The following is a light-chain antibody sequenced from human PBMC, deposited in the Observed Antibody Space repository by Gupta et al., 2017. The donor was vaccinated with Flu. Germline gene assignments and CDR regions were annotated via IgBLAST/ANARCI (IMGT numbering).Light chain of an antibody. J-gene: IGLJ3*02. CDR3: QYYDSSCSWV. V-gene: IGLV6-57*01. CDR2: VSN. CDR1: GGSIVSTF. Sequence: TISSTRGGGSIVSTFEHFYQKRPRPCQTTLLIVSNHRPSAVPVRFSFSTASSSNSASLTISGLKTEDEGDYYCQYYDSSCSWVFGGGTTLTVL.